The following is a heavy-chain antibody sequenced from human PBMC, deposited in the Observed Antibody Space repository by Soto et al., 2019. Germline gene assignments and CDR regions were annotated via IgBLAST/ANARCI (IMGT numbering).Heavy chain of an antibody. D-gene: IGHD2-2*01. CDR3: ARHVPAAGYYYGMDV. V-gene: IGHV1-69*12. CDR2: NIPIFGTA. CDR1: GGTFSSYA. Sequence: QVQLVQSGAEVKKPGSSVKVSCKASGGTFSSYAISWVRQAPGQGLEWMGGNIPIFGTANYAQKFQGRVKITADESTSTAYMELSSVRSEGTAVYYCARHVPAAGYYYGMDVGGQGATVTVSS. J-gene: IGHJ6*02.